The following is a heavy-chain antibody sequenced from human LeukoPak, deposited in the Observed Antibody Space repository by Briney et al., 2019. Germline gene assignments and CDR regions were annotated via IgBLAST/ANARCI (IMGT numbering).Heavy chain of an antibody. CDR1: GYTFTSYG. V-gene: IGHV1-18*01. CDR2: ISAYNGNT. J-gene: IGHJ6*02. D-gene: IGHD4-11*01. CDR3: AVDYSNPHYYYGMDV. Sequence: GASVKVSCKASGYTFTSYGISWVRQAPGQGLEWMGWISAYNGNTNYAQKLQGRVTMTTDTFTSTAYMELRSLRSDDTAVYYCAVDYSNPHYYYGMDVWGQGTTVTVS.